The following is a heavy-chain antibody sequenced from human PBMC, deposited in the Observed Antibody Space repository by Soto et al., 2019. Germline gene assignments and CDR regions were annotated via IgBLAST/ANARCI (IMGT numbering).Heavy chain of an antibody. CDR3: VRDRDWAFDF. CDR2: FGTRSKYI. Sequence: GGSLRLSXAASGYRFSDYSMNWVRQAPGKGLEWISYFGTRSKYIYYSDSVRGRFTISRDDAKNSLYLQLNNVRDDDTALYYCVRDRDWAFDFWGQGTMVTVSS. J-gene: IGHJ4*03. D-gene: IGHD3-9*01. V-gene: IGHV3-48*02. CDR1: GYRFSDYS.